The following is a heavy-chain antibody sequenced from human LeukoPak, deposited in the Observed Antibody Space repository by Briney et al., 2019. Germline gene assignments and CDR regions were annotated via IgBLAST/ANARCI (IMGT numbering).Heavy chain of an antibody. J-gene: IGHJ3*02. CDR1: GFTFSSYS. Sequence: VESGGGLVKPGGSLGLSCAASGFTFSSYSMNWVRQAPGKGLEWVSSISSSSSYIYYADSVKGRFTISRDNAKNSLYLQMNSLRAEDTAVYYCARDHYGSGSAFDIWGQGTMVTVSS. D-gene: IGHD3-10*01. CDR3: ARDHYGSGSAFDI. V-gene: IGHV3-21*01. CDR2: ISSSSSYI.